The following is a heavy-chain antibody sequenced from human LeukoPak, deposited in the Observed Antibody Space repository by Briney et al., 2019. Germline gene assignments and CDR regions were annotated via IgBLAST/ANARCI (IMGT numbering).Heavy chain of an antibody. V-gene: IGHV3-21*01. CDR3: ARATAAGYYYYYMDV. D-gene: IGHD6-13*01. J-gene: IGHJ6*03. CDR1: GFTFSTYS. Sequence: GGSLRLSCAASGFTFSTYSMNWVRQAPGKGLEWVSSISSSSSYIYYADSVKGRFTISRDSAKNSLYLQMNSLRAEDTAVYYCARATAAGYYYYYMDVWGKGTTVTVSS. CDR2: ISSSSSYI.